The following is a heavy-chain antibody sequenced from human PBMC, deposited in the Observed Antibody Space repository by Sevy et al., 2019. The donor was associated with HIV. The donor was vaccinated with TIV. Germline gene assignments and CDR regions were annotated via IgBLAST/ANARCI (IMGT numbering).Heavy chain of an antibody. J-gene: IGHJ3*02. V-gene: IGHV1-2*06. Sequence: ASVKVSCKGSGYTFIDYYLIWVRQAPGQGLEWMGRFNPNSGDINYAQKFQGRVTMTRDASINSAYMELSRLTSDDTAVYYCAREWGFAMANAYDIWGQGTMVTVSS. CDR1: GYTFIDYY. CDR3: AREWGFAMANAYDI. CDR2: FNPNSGDI. D-gene: IGHD2-2*01.